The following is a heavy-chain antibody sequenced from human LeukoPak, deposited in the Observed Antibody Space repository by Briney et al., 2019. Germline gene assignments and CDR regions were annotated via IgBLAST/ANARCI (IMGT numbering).Heavy chain of an antibody. CDR2: IHPYSGGT. Sequence: ASVKLSCNASGYTFSHYYINWVRQAPGQGLEWMGWIHPYSGGTSYEQTFQGRGTMTSDTSINTTYMQLSRLTADDTGIFYCACVTGAGENGFDPWGQGTLVTVSS. CDR3: ACVTGAGENGFDP. V-gene: IGHV1-2*02. J-gene: IGHJ5*02. D-gene: IGHD6-19*01. CDR1: GYTFSHYY.